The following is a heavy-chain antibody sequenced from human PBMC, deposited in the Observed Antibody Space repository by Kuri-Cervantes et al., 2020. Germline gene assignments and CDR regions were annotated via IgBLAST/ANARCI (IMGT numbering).Heavy chain of an antibody. Sequence: GGSLRLSCAASGFTFSSYAMHWVRQAPGKGLEWVAVISYDGSNKYYADSVKGRFTISRDNSKNTLYLQMNSLRAEDTAVYYCASAQNLEWLTIDYWGQGTLVTVSS. D-gene: IGHD3-3*01. J-gene: IGHJ4*02. CDR3: ASAQNLEWLTIDY. V-gene: IGHV3-30*01. CDR1: GFTFSSYA. CDR2: ISYDGSNK.